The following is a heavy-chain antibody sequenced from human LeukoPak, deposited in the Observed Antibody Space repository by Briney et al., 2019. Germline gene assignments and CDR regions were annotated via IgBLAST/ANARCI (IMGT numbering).Heavy chain of an antibody. CDR3: ARRGTIFEVVMDWFDP. CDR1: GGSISSYY. Sequence: SETLSLTCTVSGGSISSYYWSWIRQPPGKGLEWIGYIYYSGSTNYNPSLKSRVTISVDTSKNQFSLKLSSVTAADTAVYYCARRGTIFEVVMDWFDPWGQGTLASVSS. J-gene: IGHJ5*02. V-gene: IGHV4-59*08. D-gene: IGHD3-3*01. CDR2: IYYSGST.